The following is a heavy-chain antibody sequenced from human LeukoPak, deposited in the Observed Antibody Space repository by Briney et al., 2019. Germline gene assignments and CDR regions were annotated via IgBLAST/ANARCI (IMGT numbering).Heavy chain of an antibody. Sequence: GGSLRLSCVASGFIFSHYGMNWVRQAPGKGLEWVSGIRSSGAITYYADSVKGRFTISRDNAKNSLYLQMNSLRAEDTAVYYCAREGGPDAFDIWGQGTVVTVSS. V-gene: IGHV3-21*01. D-gene: IGHD2-15*01. CDR1: GFIFSHYG. CDR2: IRSSGAIT. CDR3: AREGGPDAFDI. J-gene: IGHJ3*02.